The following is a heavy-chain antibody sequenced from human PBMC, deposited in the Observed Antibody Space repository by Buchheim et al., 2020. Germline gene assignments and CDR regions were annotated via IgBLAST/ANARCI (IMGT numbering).Heavy chain of an antibody. J-gene: IGHJ4*02. D-gene: IGHD4-17*01. CDR3: AKDGEEDTVTTPNSFDY. CDR2: ISGSGGST. V-gene: IGHV3-23*01. CDR1: GFTFSSYA. Sequence: EVQLLESGGGLVQPGGSLRLSCAASGFTFSSYAMSWVRQAPGKGLEWVSAISGSGGSTYYADSMKGRFTISRDNSKNTLYLQMNSLRAEDTAVYYCAKDGEEDTVTTPNSFDYWGQGTL.